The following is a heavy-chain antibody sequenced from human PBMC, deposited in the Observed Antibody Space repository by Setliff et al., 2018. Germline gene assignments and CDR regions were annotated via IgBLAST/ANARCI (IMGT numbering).Heavy chain of an antibody. CDR3: ARINFYVSSGYYYAPDY. V-gene: IGHV1-18*01. J-gene: IGHJ4*02. Sequence: ASVKVSCKASGYTFSDYGITWVRQAPGQGLEWMGWINNYNTNTKYAQKLQGRVTMTTDTSTSTAYMELRSLRSDDTAVYYCARINFYVSSGYYYAPDYWGQGTLVTVSS. CDR2: INNYNTNT. D-gene: IGHD3-22*01. CDR1: GYTFSDYG.